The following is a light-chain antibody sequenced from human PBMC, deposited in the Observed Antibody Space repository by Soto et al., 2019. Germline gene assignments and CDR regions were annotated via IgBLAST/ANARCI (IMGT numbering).Light chain of an antibody. Sequence: QSVLTQPPSVSAAPGQKVSISCSGSSSNVGKNFVSWYQHVPGKAPKLLIYDNQKRPSWIPDRFSASKSGTLATLDITGLQTGDEADYYCGTWDSSMTIVVMFGVGTKLTVL. J-gene: IGLJ3*02. CDR2: DNQ. V-gene: IGLV1-51*01. CDR3: GTWDSSMTIVVM. CDR1: SSNVGKNF.